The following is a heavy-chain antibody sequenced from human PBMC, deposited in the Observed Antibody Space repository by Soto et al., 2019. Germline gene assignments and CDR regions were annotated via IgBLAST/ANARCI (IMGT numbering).Heavy chain of an antibody. Sequence: ASVKVSCKASGYTFTGYYMHWVRQAPGQGLEWMGWINPNSGGTNYAQKFQGWVTMTMDTSISTAYMELSRLRSDDTAAYYCARDGMTTVTTIDYYYGMDVWGQGTTVTVS. V-gene: IGHV1-2*04. J-gene: IGHJ6*02. CDR2: INPNSGGT. CDR1: GYTFTGYY. D-gene: IGHD4-17*01. CDR3: ARDGMTTVTTIDYYYGMDV.